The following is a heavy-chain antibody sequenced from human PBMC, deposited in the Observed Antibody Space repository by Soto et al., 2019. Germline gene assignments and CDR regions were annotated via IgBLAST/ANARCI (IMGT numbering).Heavy chain of an antibody. Sequence: XETLSLTCTVSGGSISSYYWSWIRQPPGKGLEWIGYIYYSGSTNYNPSLKSRVTISVDKSKNQFSLKLSSVTAADTAVYYCARTQRYFDYWGQGTLVTVSS. CDR1: GGSISSYY. CDR2: IYYSGST. CDR3: ARTQRYFDY. V-gene: IGHV4-59*01. D-gene: IGHD6-25*01. J-gene: IGHJ4*02.